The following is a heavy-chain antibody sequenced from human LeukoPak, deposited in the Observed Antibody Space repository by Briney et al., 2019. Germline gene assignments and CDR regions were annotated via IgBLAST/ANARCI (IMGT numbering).Heavy chain of an antibody. Sequence: GGSLRLPCAASGFTFGDYYISWLRQAPGKGLEWVSDISGSGSIIYYADSVKGRFTISRDNAKSSLYLQMNSLRAEDTAVYYCARRSSGWYFGYWGQGILVTVSS. CDR1: GFTFGDYY. V-gene: IGHV3-11*01. D-gene: IGHD6-19*01. J-gene: IGHJ4*02. CDR2: ISGSGSII. CDR3: ARRSSGWYFGY.